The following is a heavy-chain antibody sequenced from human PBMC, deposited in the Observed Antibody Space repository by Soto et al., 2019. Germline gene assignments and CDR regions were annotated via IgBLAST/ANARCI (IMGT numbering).Heavy chain of an antibody. CDR3: AHRVYYDSSGLPGGFDY. D-gene: IGHD3-22*01. V-gene: IGHV2-5*01. Sequence: QITLKESGPTLVKPTQTLTLTCTFSGFSLSTSGVGVGWIRQPPGKALEWLALIYWNDDKRYSPSLKSRLTITKDTSKNQVVLTMTNMDPVDTATYYSAHRVYYDSSGLPGGFDYWGQGTLVTVSS. CDR1: GFSLSTSGVG. CDR2: IYWNDDK. J-gene: IGHJ4*02.